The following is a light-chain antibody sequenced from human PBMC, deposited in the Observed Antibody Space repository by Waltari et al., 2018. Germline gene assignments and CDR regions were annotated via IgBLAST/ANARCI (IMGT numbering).Light chain of an antibody. Sequence: DNKMTQSPSSVSASVGDRVTITCRASQSISTWLAWYQQRPGKAPKLLIYATSSLQSGVPSRFIGSGSETYFTLTISSLQPEDFATYYCQQANSSPSTFGGGTKVEIK. V-gene: IGKV1-12*02. CDR2: ATS. CDR3: QQANSSPST. J-gene: IGKJ4*01. CDR1: QSISTW.